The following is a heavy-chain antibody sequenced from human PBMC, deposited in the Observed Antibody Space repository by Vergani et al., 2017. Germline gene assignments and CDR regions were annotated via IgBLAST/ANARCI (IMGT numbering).Heavy chain of an antibody. D-gene: IGHD5-18*01. V-gene: IGHV3-21*01. CDR3: ASGYSWGWFDP. J-gene: IGHJ5*02. CDR1: GFTFSSYS. Sequence: EVQLVESGGGLVKPGGSLRLSCAASGFTFSSYSMNWVRQAPGKGLEWVSSISSSSSYIYYADSVKGRFTVSRDNAKNSLYLQMNSLRAEDTAVYYCASGYSWGWFDPWGQGTLVTVSS. CDR2: ISSSSSYI.